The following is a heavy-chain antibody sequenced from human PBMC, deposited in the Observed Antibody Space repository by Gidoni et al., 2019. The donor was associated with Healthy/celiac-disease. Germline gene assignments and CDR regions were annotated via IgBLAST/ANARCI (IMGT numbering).Heavy chain of an antibody. V-gene: IGHV3-23*01. CDR3: AKDAPGDTMIVVVIDDAFDI. CDR1: GFTFSSYA. J-gene: IGHJ3*02. Sequence: EVQLLESGGGLVQPGGSLRLSCAASGFTFSSYALLWVRQAPGKGLEWVSAISGSGGSTYYADSVKGRFTISRDNSKNTLYLQMNSLRAEDTAVYYCAKDAPGDTMIVVVIDDAFDIWGQGTMVTVSS. D-gene: IGHD3-22*01. CDR2: ISGSGGST.